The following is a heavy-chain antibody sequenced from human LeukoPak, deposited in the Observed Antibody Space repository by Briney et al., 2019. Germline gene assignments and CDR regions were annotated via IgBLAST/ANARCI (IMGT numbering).Heavy chain of an antibody. CDR2: ISSGSTI. Sequence: GGSLRLSCAASGFTFSSYEMNWVRQAPGKGLEWVSYISSGSTIYYADSVKGRFTISRDNSKNTLYLQMNSLRAEDTAVYYCAKDPPMIHPIWGQGTMVTVSS. J-gene: IGHJ3*02. V-gene: IGHV3-48*03. D-gene: IGHD3-22*01. CDR3: AKDPPMIHPI. CDR1: GFTFSSYE.